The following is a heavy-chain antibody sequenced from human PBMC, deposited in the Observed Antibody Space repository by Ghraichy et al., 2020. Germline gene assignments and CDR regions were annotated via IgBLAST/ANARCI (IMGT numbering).Heavy chain of an antibody. V-gene: IGHV3-23*01. D-gene: IGHD6-19*01. J-gene: IGHJ4*02. Sequence: GGSLRLSCAASGFTFSSYAMSWVRQAPGKGLEWVSAISGSGGSTYYADSVKGRFTISRDNSKNTLYLRMNSLRAEDTAVYYCVKDLKENSSGWYFDYWGQGTLVTVSS. CDR3: VKDLKENSSGWYFDY. CDR2: ISGSGGST. CDR1: GFTFSSYA.